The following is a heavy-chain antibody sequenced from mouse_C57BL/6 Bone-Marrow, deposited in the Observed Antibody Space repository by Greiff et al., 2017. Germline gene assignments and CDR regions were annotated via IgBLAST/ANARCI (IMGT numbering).Heavy chain of an antibody. CDR3: GRQGTGTDY. V-gene: IGHV5-6*01. CDR1: GFTFSSYG. CDR2: ISSGGSYT. J-gene: IGHJ2*01. D-gene: IGHD4-1*01. Sequence: EVKVVESGGDLVKPGGSLKLSCAASGFTFSSYGMSWVRQTPDKRLEWVATISSGGSYTYYPDSVKGRFTISRDNAKNTLYLQMSSLKSEDTAMYYSGRQGTGTDYWGQGTTLTVSS.